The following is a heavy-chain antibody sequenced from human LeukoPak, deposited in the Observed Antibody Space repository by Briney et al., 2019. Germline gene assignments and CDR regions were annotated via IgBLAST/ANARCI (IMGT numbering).Heavy chain of an antibody. Sequence: TGGSLRLSCAGSGFTFSAYSMNWVRQAPGEGLEWVSSISGSSTSIYYADSVKGRFTISRDNAKNSLYLQMNSLRAEDTAVYYCVRGGRNYLYWGQGTLVTVSS. CDR1: GFTFSAYS. V-gene: IGHV3-21*01. J-gene: IGHJ4*02. CDR2: ISGSSTSI. CDR3: VRGGRNYLY. D-gene: IGHD1-7*01.